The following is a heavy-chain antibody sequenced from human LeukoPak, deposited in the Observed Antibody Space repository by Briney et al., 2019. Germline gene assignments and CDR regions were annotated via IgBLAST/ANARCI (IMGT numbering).Heavy chain of an antibody. CDR2: ISGYNGKT. CDR3: AREYRDYYDSSGNYLDY. V-gene: IGHV1-18*01. Sequence: ASVKVSCKASGYSFTSYGISWVRQAPGQGLEWMGWISGYNGKTNYAQNLQGRVTMTTDTSTSIVYMEVRSLRSDDTAVYYCAREYRDYYDSSGNYLDYWGQGTRVTVS. CDR1: GYSFTSYG. J-gene: IGHJ4*02. D-gene: IGHD3-22*01.